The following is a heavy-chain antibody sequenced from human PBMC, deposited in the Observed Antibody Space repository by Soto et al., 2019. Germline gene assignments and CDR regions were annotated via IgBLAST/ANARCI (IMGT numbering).Heavy chain of an antibody. CDR2: IYYSGAT. J-gene: IGHJ6*02. CDR3: ARGGLGYCSGGSCYSAELSRYYYGMDV. D-gene: IGHD2-15*01. CDR1: NGSISPNY. V-gene: IGHV4-59*12. Sequence: SETLSLTCTVSNGSISPNYWSWIRQPPGKGLEWIGYIYYSGATYYNPSLKGRVTISVDTSKNQFSLKLSSVTAADTAVYYCARGGLGYCSGGSCYSAELSRYYYGMDVCGQGTRVTVSS.